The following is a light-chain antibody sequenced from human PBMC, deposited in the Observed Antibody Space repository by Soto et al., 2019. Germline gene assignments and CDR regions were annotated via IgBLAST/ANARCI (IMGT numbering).Light chain of an antibody. CDR3: QQSYSTPLT. V-gene: IGKV1-39*01. Sequence: DIQMTQSPSSLSASVGDRVTITCRASQRISTYLHWYQQKPGKAPKLLIFGASSVQSGVPSRFSGSGSGTDFTITISSLQPEDFATYYCQQSYSTPLTFGGGNKVDIK. CDR1: QRISTY. CDR2: GAS. J-gene: IGKJ4*01.